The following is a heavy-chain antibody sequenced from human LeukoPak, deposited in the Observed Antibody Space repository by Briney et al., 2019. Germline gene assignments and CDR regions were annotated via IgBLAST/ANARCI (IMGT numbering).Heavy chain of an antibody. D-gene: IGHD3-10*01. CDR1: GFTVSGNY. V-gene: IGHV3-53*01. J-gene: IGHJ4*02. CDR3: AKSPKVDYYGSGSYGDFDY. Sequence: PGGSLRLSCAASGFTVSGNYMSWVRQAPGKGLEWVSVIYSGGSTYYADSVKGRFTISRDNSKNTLYLQMNSLRAEDTAVYYCAKSPKVDYYGSGSYGDFDYWGQGTLVTVSS. CDR2: IYSGGST.